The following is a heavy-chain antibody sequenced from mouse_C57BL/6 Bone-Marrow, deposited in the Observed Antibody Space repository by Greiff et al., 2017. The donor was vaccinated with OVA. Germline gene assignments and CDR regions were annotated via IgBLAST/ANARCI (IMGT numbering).Heavy chain of an antibody. Sequence: DVMLVESGGGLVKPGGSLKLSCAASGFTFSSYTMSWVRQTPEKRLEWVATISGGGGNTYYPDSVKGRFTISRDNAKNTLYLQMSSLRSEDTALYYCAREEDYYGSSFFAYWGQGTLVTVSA. CDR1: GFTFSSYT. V-gene: IGHV5-9*01. J-gene: IGHJ3*01. CDR3: AREEDYYGSSFFAY. D-gene: IGHD1-1*01. CDR2: ISGGGGNT.